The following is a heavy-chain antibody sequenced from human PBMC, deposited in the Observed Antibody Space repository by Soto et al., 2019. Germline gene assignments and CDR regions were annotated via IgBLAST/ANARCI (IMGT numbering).Heavy chain of an antibody. D-gene: IGHD3-10*01. V-gene: IGHV2-5*01. J-gene: IGHJ5*02. CDR3: AHMKLYGSGSYYNVWWFDP. CDR2: IYWNDDK. CDR1: GFSLSTSGVG. Sequence: SGPTLVNPTQTLTLTCTFSGFSLSTSGVGVGWIRQPPGKALEWLALIYWNDDKRYSPSLKSRLTITKDTSKNQVVLTMTNMDPVDTATYYCAHMKLYGSGSYYNVWWFDPWGQGTLVTVSS.